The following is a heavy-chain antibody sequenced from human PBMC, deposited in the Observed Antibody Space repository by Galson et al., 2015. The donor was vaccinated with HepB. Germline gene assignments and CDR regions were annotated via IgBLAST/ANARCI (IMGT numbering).Heavy chain of an antibody. CDR1: GFSVSDNY. CDR3: VRGLRGVAFY. J-gene: IGHJ4*02. CDR2: LYATGNT. D-gene: IGHD3-10*01. V-gene: IGHV3-53*01. Sequence: SLRLSCAASGFSVSDNYLSWFCQAPGKGLQWVSTLYATGNTYYADSVKGRFTISRAESKNTLYLQMNNVGADDTAVYYCVRGLRGVAFYWGQGTLVTVSS.